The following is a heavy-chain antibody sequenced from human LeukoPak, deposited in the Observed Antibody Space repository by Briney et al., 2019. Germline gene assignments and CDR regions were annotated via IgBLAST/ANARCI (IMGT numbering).Heavy chain of an antibody. V-gene: IGHV3-30*18. CDR1: GFTFSRYV. CDR3: AKVPYYYDSSGYWDAFDI. CDR2: ISYDGSNK. Sequence: GGALRLSFAAPGFTFSRYVMHWVRQAPGKGLEWEAVISYDGSNKYYADSVKGRFTISRDNSKNTLYLQMNSLRAEDTAVYYCAKVPYYYDSSGYWDAFDIWRQGRMVTVCS. D-gene: IGHD3-22*01. J-gene: IGHJ3*02.